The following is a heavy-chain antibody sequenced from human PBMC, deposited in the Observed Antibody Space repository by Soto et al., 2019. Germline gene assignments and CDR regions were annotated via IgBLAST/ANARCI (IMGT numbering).Heavy chain of an antibody. CDR2: ISYDGSNK. CDR3: ARDRDYDSSGYFPIYYGMDV. J-gene: IGHJ6*02. CDR1: GFTFSSYA. V-gene: IGHV3-30-3*01. Sequence: GGSLRLSCAASGFTFSSYAMHWVRQAPGKGLEWVAVISYDGSNKYYADSVKGRFTISRDNSKNTLYLQMNSLRAEDTAVYYCARDRDYDSSGYFPIYYGMDVWGQGTTVTVPS. D-gene: IGHD3-22*01.